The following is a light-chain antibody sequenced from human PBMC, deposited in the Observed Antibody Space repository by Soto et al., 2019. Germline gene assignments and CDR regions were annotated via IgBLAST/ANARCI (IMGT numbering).Light chain of an antibody. CDR2: DVS. Sequence: QSALTQPASVSGSPGQSITISCTGTSRDVGGYSYISWYQHNPGRASKLMIYDVSNRPSGVFDRFSGSKSGNTASLTISRLQAEDEADYYCSSYTTSSTYVFGSGTKVTVL. CDR3: SSYTTSSTYV. J-gene: IGLJ1*01. V-gene: IGLV2-14*03. CDR1: SRDVGGYSY.